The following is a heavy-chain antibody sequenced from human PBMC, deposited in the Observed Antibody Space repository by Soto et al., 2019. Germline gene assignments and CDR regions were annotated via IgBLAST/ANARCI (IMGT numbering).Heavy chain of an antibody. CDR1: GYTFTSYY. D-gene: IGHD6-13*01. Sequence: ASVKVSCKASGYTFTSYYMHWVRQAPGQGLEWMGIINPSGGSTSYAQKFQGRVTMTRDTSTSTVYMELSSLRSEDTAVYYCARDLWVGIAAAGTNGPIDYWGQGTLANVSS. J-gene: IGHJ4*02. CDR3: ARDLWVGIAAAGTNGPIDY. CDR2: INPSGGST. V-gene: IGHV1-46*01.